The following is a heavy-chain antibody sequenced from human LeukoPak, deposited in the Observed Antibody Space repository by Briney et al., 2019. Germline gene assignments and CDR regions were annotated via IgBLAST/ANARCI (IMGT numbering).Heavy chain of an antibody. CDR1: GFTFSSDG. J-gene: IGHJ4*02. Sequence: PGGSLRLSCAASGFTFSSDGMHWVRQAPARGLEWVAVIGFDGNNKFYADSVKGRFTISRDNSKNTLYLQMNSLRAEDTAVYYCARGSYGAYNYCDYWGQGTLVTVSS. D-gene: IGHD4/OR15-4a*01. V-gene: IGHV3-33*01. CDR3: ARGSYGAYNYCDY. CDR2: IGFDGNNK.